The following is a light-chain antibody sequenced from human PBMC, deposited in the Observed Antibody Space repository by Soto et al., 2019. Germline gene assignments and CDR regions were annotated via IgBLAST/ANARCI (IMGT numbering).Light chain of an antibody. CDR2: GAS. CDR1: QSVSSN. CDR3: QQYNNWPWT. Sequence: EIVMTQSPATLSVSPGERATLSCRASQSVSSNLAWYQQKPGQAPRLLIYGASTRATGIPARCSGSGSWTVFTLTTSSPQSKDFAIYYCQQYNNWPWTFGQGTKVEIK. J-gene: IGKJ1*01. V-gene: IGKV3-15*01.